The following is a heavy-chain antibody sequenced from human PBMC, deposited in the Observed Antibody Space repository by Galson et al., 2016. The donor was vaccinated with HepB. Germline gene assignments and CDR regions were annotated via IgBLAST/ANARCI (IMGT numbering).Heavy chain of an antibody. CDR2: IYPGDSHT. D-gene: IGHD1-26*01. CDR1: GYSFTDYW. J-gene: IGHJ4*02. Sequence: QSGAEVKKPGESLRISCKGSGYSFTDYWIGWVRQMPGKGLEWMGIIYPGDSHTRYSPSFQGQVTISADKSISTAYLQWSSLKASDTAIYYCARRLTHDSKIWEIDYWGQGTLVTVSS. V-gene: IGHV5-51*01. CDR3: ARRLTHDSKIWEIDY.